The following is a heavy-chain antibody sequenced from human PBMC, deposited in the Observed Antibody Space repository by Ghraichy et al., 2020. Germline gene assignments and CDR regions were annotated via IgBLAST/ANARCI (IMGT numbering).Heavy chain of an antibody. J-gene: IGHJ4*02. Sequence: SETLSLTCAVYGGSFSGYYWSWIRQPPGKGLEWIGEINHSGSTNYNPSLKSRVTISVDTSKNQFSLKLSSVTAADTAVYYCARNLGWEYGSGSYYDWGQGTLVTVSS. CDR1: GGSFSGYY. V-gene: IGHV4-34*01. D-gene: IGHD3-10*01. CDR2: INHSGST. CDR3: ARNLGWEYGSGSYYD.